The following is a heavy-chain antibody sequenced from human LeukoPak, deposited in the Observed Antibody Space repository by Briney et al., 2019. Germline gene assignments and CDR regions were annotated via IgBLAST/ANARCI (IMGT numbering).Heavy chain of an antibody. Sequence: SETLSLTCTVSGGSVSSANYYWSWIRQPPGKGLEWIGYIFYSGITKYNPSLKSRVTIAVDTSKNQFSLRLSSVTAADTAVYYCAKDQRWESPHYLDSWGQGTPVTVSS. CDR1: GGSVSSANYY. J-gene: IGHJ4*02. CDR2: IFYSGIT. CDR3: AKDQRWESPHYLDS. D-gene: IGHD1-26*01. V-gene: IGHV4-61*01.